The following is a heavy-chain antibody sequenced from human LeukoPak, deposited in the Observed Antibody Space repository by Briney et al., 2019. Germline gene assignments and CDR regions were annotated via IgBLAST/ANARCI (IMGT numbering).Heavy chain of an antibody. J-gene: IGHJ6*02. D-gene: IGHD3-22*01. CDR3: ARDPPPSYYDSSGYALIYYYGMDV. V-gene: IGHV7-4-1*02. CDR2: INTNTGNP. Sequence: ASVQVSCKASGYTFTSYAMNWVRQAPGQGLEWMGWINTNTGNPTYAQGFTGRFVFSLDTSVSTAYLQISSLKAEDTAVYYCARDPPPSYYDSSGYALIYYYGMDVWGQGTTVTVSS. CDR1: GYTFTSYA.